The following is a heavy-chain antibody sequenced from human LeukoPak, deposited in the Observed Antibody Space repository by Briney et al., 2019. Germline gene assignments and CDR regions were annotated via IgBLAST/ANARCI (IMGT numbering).Heavy chain of an antibody. V-gene: IGHV1-46*01. CDR3: ARVGLGSGSYTFIDY. CDR1: GYTFTSYY. Sequence: GASVKVSCKASGYTFTSYYMHWVGHAPGQGLEWMGIINPNGGGTNYAQKFQGRVTMTRDASTSTVYMELSSLRSEDTAVYYCARVGLGSGSYTFIDYWGQGTLVTVSS. J-gene: IGHJ4*02. D-gene: IGHD1-26*01. CDR2: INPNGGGT.